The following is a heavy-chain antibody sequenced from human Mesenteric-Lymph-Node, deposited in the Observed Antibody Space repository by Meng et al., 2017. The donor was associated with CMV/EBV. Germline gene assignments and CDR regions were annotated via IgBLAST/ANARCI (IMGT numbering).Heavy chain of an antibody. CDR2: IYDNGNT. D-gene: IGHD3-3*01. Sequence: GSLRLSCTVSGGSISSSSYYWGWIRQPPGKGLEWIGSIYDNGNTYYNPYLKSRVTISADTSKNQFSLKLSSVTAADTAVYYCARSITIFGVDLTLDYYYYGLDVWGQGTTVTVSS. J-gene: IGHJ6*02. CDR1: GGSISSSSYY. V-gene: IGHV4-39*07. CDR3: ARSITIFGVDLTLDYYYYGLDV.